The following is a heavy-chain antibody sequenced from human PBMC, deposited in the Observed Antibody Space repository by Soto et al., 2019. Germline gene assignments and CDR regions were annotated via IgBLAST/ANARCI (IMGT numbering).Heavy chain of an antibody. V-gene: IGHV1-18*01. D-gene: IGHD2-15*01. CDR2: ISAYNGNT. J-gene: IGHJ5*02. Sequence: ASVKVSCKASGYTFTSYGISWVRQAPGQGLEWMGWISAYNGNTNYAQKLQGRVTMTTDTSTSTAYMELRSLRSDDTAVYYCASSNVVVVAATRVSGWFAPWGQGTLVTVSS. CDR3: ASSNVVVVAATRVSGWFAP. CDR1: GYTFTSYG.